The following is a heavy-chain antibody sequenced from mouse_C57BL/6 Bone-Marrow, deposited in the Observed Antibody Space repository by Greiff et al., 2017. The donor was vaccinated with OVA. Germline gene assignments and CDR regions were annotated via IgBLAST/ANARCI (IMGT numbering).Heavy chain of an antibody. V-gene: IGHV1-81*01. J-gene: IGHJ4*01. CDR3: ARCGYPRAMDY. CDR1: GYTFTSYG. Sequence: VQRVESGAELARPGASVKLSCKASGYTFTSYGISWVKQRTGQGLEWIGEIYPRSGNTYYNEKFKGKATLTADKSSSTAYMELRSLTSEDSAVYFCARCGYPRAMDYWGQGTSVTVSS. D-gene: IGHD2-2*01. CDR2: IYPRSGNT.